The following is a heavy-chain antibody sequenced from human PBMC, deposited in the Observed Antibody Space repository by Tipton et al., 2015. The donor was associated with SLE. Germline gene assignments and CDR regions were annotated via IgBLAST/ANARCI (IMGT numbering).Heavy chain of an antibody. CDR2: IYYSGST. CDR3: ARDQGGSGDY. Sequence: TLSLTCTVSGGSIRSSSYYWGWIRQPPGKGLGWIGSIYYSGSTYYNPSLKSRVTISVDTSKNQFSLKPSSVTAADTAVYYCARDQGGSGDYWGQGTLVTVSS. V-gene: IGHV4-39*07. CDR1: GGSIRSSSYY. D-gene: IGHD3-10*01. J-gene: IGHJ4*02.